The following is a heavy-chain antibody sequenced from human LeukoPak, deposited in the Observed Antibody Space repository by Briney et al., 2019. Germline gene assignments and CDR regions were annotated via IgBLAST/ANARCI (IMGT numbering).Heavy chain of an antibody. J-gene: IGHJ5*01. D-gene: IGHD3-10*01. Sequence: QPGGSLRLSCVASGFTFSNYAMSWVRQAPGKGLEWVSVISGSDGGTNYADSVKGRFTISRDNFKNTLYLQMNSLRAEDTAVYYCAKDPGEFRGVLMTNWFDSWGQGTLVTVSS. CDR3: AKDPGEFRGVLMTNWFDS. CDR1: GFTFSNYA. V-gene: IGHV3-23*01. CDR2: ISGSDGGT.